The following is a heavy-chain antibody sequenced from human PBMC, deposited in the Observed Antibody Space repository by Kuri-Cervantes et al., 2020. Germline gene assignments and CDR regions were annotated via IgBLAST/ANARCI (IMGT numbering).Heavy chain of an antibody. CDR3: ARGTPVGDAFDI. J-gene: IGHJ3*02. D-gene: IGHD1-26*01. CDR2: IYYSGST. CDR1: GVSISSSDYY. V-gene: IGHV4-30-4*08. Sequence: SETLSLTCTVSGVSISSSDYYWSWIRQPPGKGLEWIGYIYYSGSTYYNPSLKSRVSISVDTSKNQFSLKLNSVIAADTAVYYCARGTPVGDAFDIWGQGTLVTVSS.